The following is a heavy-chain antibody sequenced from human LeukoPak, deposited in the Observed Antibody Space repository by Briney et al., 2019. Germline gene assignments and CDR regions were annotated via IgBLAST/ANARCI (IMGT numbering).Heavy chain of an antibody. CDR3: ATDGGNHNFDY. Sequence: GASVKVSCKTSGFTFTDYYLHWVRQAPGQGLEWMGRIILNNGATNYAQKFQGRVTLTRDTSISTAYMELSRQTSDDTAVYYCATDGGNHNFDYWGQGTLVTVSS. CDR1: GFTFTDYY. J-gene: IGHJ4*02. D-gene: IGHD1-14*01. V-gene: IGHV1-2*06. CDR2: IILNNGAT.